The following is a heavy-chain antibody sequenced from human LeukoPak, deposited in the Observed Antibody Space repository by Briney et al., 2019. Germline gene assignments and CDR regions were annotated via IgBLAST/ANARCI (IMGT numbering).Heavy chain of an antibody. CDR3: ARRITSSGWYRDDY. D-gene: IGHD6-19*01. J-gene: IGHJ4*02. CDR1: GDSINSYY. Sequence: SETLSLTCTVSGDSINSYYWSGIRQPPGKGLEWSGYIFYSVSTNYNPSLKSRVTISVDTSKNQFSLKLSSVTAADTAVYYCARRITSSGWYRDDYWGQGTLVTVSS. V-gene: IGHV4-59*08. CDR2: IFYSVST.